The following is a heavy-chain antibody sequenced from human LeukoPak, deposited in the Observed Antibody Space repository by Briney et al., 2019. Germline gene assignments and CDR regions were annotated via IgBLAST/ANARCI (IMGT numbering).Heavy chain of an antibody. J-gene: IGHJ4*02. CDR3: ARDSRTYQGSWIVATIELDY. CDR2: IIPIFGTA. Sequence: SVKVSCKASGGTFSSYAISWVRQAPGQGLEWIGRIIPIFGTANYAQKCQARVTITTDESTSTAYMELSSLRSEDTAVYFCARDSRTYQGSWIVATIELDYWGQGTLVTVSS. D-gene: IGHD5-12*01. V-gene: IGHV1-69*05. CDR1: GGTFSSYA.